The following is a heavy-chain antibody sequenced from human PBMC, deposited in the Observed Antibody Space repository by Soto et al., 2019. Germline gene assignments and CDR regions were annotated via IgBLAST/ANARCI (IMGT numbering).Heavy chain of an antibody. CDR3: ARDSSRWGGNSLFDY. D-gene: IGHD2-21*02. Sequence: GGSLRLSCAASGFTFSSYSMNWVRQAPGKGLEWVSSISSSSYIYYADSVKGRFTISRDNAKNSLYLHMNSLRAEDTAVYYCARDSSRWGGNSLFDYWGQGTLVTVSS. J-gene: IGHJ4*02. V-gene: IGHV3-21*01. CDR2: ISSSSYI. CDR1: GFTFSSYS.